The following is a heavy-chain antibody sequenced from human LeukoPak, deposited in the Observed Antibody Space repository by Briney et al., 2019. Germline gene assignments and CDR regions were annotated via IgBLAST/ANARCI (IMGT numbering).Heavy chain of an antibody. CDR2: ISGSGGST. J-gene: IGHJ4*02. V-gene: IGHV3-23*01. Sequence: GGSLRLSCAASGFTFSSYAMSWVRQAPGKGLEWVSAISGSGGSTYYADSVKGRFTISRDNSKNTLYLQMNSLRAEDTAVYYCAKDPVTYYYDSSGYSHTPDYWGQGTLVTVSS. CDR1: GFTFSSYA. D-gene: IGHD3-22*01. CDR3: AKDPVTYYYDSSGYSHTPDY.